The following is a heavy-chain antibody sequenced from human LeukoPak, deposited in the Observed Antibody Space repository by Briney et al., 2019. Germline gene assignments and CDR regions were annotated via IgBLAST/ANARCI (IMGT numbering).Heavy chain of an antibody. V-gene: IGHV4-34*01. Sequence: PSETLSLTCAVYGGSFSGYYWSWIRQPPGKGLEWIGEINHSGSTNYNPSLKSRVTISVDTSKNQFSLKLSSVTAADTAVYYCARELKRYCSSTSCYFIWFDPWGQGTLVTVSS. CDR2: INHSGST. J-gene: IGHJ5*02. CDR3: ARELKRYCSSTSCYFIWFDP. D-gene: IGHD2-2*01. CDR1: GGSFSGYY.